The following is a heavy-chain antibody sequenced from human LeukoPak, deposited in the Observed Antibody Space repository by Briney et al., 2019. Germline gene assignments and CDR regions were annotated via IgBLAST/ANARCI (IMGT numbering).Heavy chain of an antibody. D-gene: IGHD6-13*01. Sequence: ASVKVSCKVSGYTLTELSMHWVRQAPGKELEWMGGFDPEDGETIYAQKFQGRVTMTEDTSTDTAYMELSSLRSEDTAVYYCATLKRGMGSQHFWGQGTLVTVSS. CDR2: FDPEDGET. CDR3: ATLKRGMGSQHF. CDR1: GYTLTELS. J-gene: IGHJ4*02. V-gene: IGHV1-24*01.